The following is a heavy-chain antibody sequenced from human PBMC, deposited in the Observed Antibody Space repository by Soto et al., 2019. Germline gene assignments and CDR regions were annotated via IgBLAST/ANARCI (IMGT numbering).Heavy chain of an antibody. CDR3: ARPLWRNDYNWGYFDL. Sequence: GGSLRLSCAASGFTFSSYSMNWVRQAPGKGLEWVSDITSDRSNKYYADSVKGRFTISRDNSKNTLYLQMNSLRAEDTAVYYCARPLWRNDYNWGYFDLWGRGTLVTVSS. CDR2: ITSDRSNK. CDR1: GFTFSSYS. J-gene: IGHJ2*01. V-gene: IGHV3-30*03. D-gene: IGHD4-4*01.